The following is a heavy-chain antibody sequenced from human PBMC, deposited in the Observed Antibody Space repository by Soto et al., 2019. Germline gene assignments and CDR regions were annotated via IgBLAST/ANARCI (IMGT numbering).Heavy chain of an antibody. CDR2: ISESGHHT. CDR3: TKSDGCGGGACYTGTYYYFDV. Sequence: DVQLLESGGGLVEPGGSLTLSCAASGFPSSTYALNWVRQAPGKGPEWVLTISESGHHTHYADSVKGRFTISRDKCKKTLSLQMNSLRVDDTAIYYCTKSDGCGGGACYTGTYYYFDVWGRGTLVTVSS. J-gene: IGHJ2*01. D-gene: IGHD3-16*02. CDR1: GFPSSTYA. V-gene: IGHV3-23*01.